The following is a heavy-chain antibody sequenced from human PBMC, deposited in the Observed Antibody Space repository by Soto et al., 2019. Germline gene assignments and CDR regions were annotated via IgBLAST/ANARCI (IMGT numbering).Heavy chain of an antibody. Sequence: GASVKVSCKASGYTFTSYDINWVRQATGQGLEWMGWMNANSGNTGYSQKFQGRVTMTRNTSISTAYMELSSLRSEDTAVYYCARGRSQYYDFSRPLSWAWGQGTPVTVSS. D-gene: IGHD3-3*01. CDR1: GYTFTSYD. J-gene: IGHJ5*02. CDR2: MNANSGNT. CDR3: ARGRSQYYDFSRPLSWA. V-gene: IGHV1-8*01.